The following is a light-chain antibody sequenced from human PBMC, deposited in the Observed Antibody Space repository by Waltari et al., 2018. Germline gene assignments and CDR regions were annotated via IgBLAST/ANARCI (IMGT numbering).Light chain of an antibody. CDR1: QSVLSRSNNKNY. CDR3: QHYYSTPLA. Sequence: DIVMTQSPDSLAVSLGERATINCRSSQSVLSRSNNKNYLAWDQRKQGQPPKLLLYLASTRESGVPDRFSGSGSGTDFTLTISSLQAEDVAVYYCQHYYSTPLAFGGGTKVEIK. CDR2: LAS. J-gene: IGKJ4*01. V-gene: IGKV4-1*01.